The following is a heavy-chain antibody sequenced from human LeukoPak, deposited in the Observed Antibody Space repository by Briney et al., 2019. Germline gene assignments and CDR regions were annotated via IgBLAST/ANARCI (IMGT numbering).Heavy chain of an antibody. Sequence: GASVKVSCKASGYTFTSYGISWVRQAPGQGLEWMGRISAYNGNTNYAQKLQGRVTMTTDTSTSTAYMELRSLRSDDTAVYYCARDYGDPIYWYFDLWGRGTLVTVSS. CDR1: GYTFTSYG. V-gene: IGHV1-18*01. CDR3: ARDYGDPIYWYFDL. CDR2: ISAYNGNT. J-gene: IGHJ2*01. D-gene: IGHD4-17*01.